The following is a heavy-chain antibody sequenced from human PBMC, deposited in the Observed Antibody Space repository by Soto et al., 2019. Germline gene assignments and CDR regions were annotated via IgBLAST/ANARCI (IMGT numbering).Heavy chain of an antibody. Sequence: QVQMVESGGGVVQPGESLRLSCEDSGFTFSRYGMYWVRQAPGKGLEWLAVISHDGSRKHHADSVKGRFSISRDNSKNTLYLEINNLKSEDTAVYFCSSSDSDDHLSVYWGRGTLVTVSS. V-gene: IGHV3-30*03. CDR2: ISHDGSRK. J-gene: IGHJ4*02. CDR1: GFTFSRYG. D-gene: IGHD1-26*01. CDR3: SSSDSDDHLSVY.